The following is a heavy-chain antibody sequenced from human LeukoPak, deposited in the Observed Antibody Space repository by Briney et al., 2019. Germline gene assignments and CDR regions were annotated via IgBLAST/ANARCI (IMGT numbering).Heavy chain of an antibody. D-gene: IGHD3-10*01. J-gene: IGHJ3*02. CDR3: ARYCSTSGTKAFDI. CDR1: GDSISSYY. CDR2: IYYTGIT. Sequence: SETLSLTCTVSGDSISSYYWSWIRQPPGKGLEWIGYIYYTGITKYNPSLKSRVTMSVDTSKNQFSLKLTSVTAADTAVYYCARYCSTSGTKAFDIWGQGTMVTVSS. V-gene: IGHV4-59*01.